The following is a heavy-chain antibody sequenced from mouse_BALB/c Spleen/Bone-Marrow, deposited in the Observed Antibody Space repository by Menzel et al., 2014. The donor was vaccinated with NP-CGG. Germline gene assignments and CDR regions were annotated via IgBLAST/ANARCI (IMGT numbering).Heavy chain of an antibody. D-gene: IGHD2-14*01. J-gene: IGHJ1*01. Sequence: VHLVESGAELVRPGTSVKISCKASGYTFTNYWLGWVKQRPGHGLEWIGDIYPGGGYTNYNEKFKGKATLTADTPSSTAYMQLSSLTSEDSAVYFCAREVRRYFDVWGAGTTVTVSS. CDR2: IYPGGGYT. CDR3: AREVRRYFDV. V-gene: IGHV1-63*02. CDR1: GYTFTNYW.